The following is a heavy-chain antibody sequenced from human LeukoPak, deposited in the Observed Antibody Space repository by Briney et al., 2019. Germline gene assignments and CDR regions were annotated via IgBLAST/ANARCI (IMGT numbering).Heavy chain of an antibody. Sequence: GGSLRLSCAASGFTFSSYSMNWVRQAPGKGLEWVSYISSSSSTIYYADSVKGRFTISRDNAKNSLYLQMNSLRAEDTAVYYCARDRRYYYDSSGYYYDAFDIWGQGTMVTVSS. D-gene: IGHD3-22*01. CDR2: ISSSSSTI. CDR1: GFTFSSYS. CDR3: ARDRRYYYDSSGYYYDAFDI. V-gene: IGHV3-48*01. J-gene: IGHJ3*02.